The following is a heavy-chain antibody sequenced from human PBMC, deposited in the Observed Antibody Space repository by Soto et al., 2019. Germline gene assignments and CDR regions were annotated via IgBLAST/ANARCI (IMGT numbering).Heavy chain of an antibody. J-gene: IGHJ6*02. CDR1: GFTFSSYW. D-gene: IGHD2-8*01. Sequence: QLGGSLRLSCAASGFTFSSYWMHWVRQAPGKGLVWVSRINSDGSSTSYADSVKGRFTISRDNAKNTLYLQMNSLRAEDTAVYYCARDGGDCTNGVCYSGMDVWGQGTTVTVSS. CDR3: ARDGGDCTNGVCYSGMDV. CDR2: INSDGSST. V-gene: IGHV3-74*01.